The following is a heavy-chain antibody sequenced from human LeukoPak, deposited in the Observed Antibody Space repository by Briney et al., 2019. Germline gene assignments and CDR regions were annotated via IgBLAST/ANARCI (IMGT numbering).Heavy chain of an antibody. J-gene: IGHJ4*02. CDR3: AREYGYY. Sequence: GGSLTLSCAASGFTFNSYWMTWVRQAPGKGLEWVANIKEDGTETYHLDSVRGRFPISRDHAKNSVYLQMNSLRAEDTAVYYCAREYGYYWGQGILVTVS. CDR1: GFTFNSYW. CDR2: IKEDGTET. D-gene: IGHD2-2*03. V-gene: IGHV3-7*04.